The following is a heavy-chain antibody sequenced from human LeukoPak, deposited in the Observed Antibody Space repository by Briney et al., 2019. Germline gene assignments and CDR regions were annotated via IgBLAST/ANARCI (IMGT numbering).Heavy chain of an antibody. Sequence: GGSLRLSCAASGFTFSSYAMHWVRQAPGKGLEWVAVISYDGSNKYYADSVKGRFTISRDNAKNSLYLQMNSLRAEDTAVYYCARILVRGDYWGQGTLVTVSS. CDR2: ISYDGSNK. CDR1: GFTFSSYA. CDR3: ARILVRGDY. J-gene: IGHJ4*02. D-gene: IGHD3-10*01. V-gene: IGHV3-30*04.